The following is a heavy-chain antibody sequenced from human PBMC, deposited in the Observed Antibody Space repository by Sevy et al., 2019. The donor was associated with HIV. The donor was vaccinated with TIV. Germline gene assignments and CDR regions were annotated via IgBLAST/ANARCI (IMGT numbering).Heavy chain of an antibody. J-gene: IGHJ4*02. CDR2: FSFGCGEI. Sequence: GGSLRLSCAASGFTFSKYSMSWVRQPPGKGLEWVSTFSFGCGEINYADSVKGRFTISRDNSKNTLYLQMSSLRAEDTAIYYCAREGCTKPHDYWGQGTLVTVSS. CDR3: AREGCTKPHDY. V-gene: IGHV3-23*01. CDR1: GFTFSKYS. D-gene: IGHD2-8*01.